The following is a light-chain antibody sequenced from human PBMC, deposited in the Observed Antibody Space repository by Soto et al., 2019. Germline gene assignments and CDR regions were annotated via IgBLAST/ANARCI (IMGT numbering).Light chain of an antibody. CDR2: DVS. Sequence: QSALTQPRSVSGSPGQSVTISRTGTSSDVGGYNYVSWYQQHPGKAPKLMIYDVSKRPSGVPDRFSGSKSGNTASLTISGLQAEDEADYYCCSYAGSYPVVFGGGTKLTVL. V-gene: IGLV2-11*01. CDR3: CSYAGSYPVV. J-gene: IGLJ2*01. CDR1: SSDVGGYNY.